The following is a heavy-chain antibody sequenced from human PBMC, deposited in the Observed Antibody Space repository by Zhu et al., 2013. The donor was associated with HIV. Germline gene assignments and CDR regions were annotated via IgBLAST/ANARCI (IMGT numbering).Heavy chain of an antibody. Sequence: LSQVQLQQWIGEINHSGSTNYNPSLKSRVTISVDTSKNQFSLKLSSVTAADTAVYYCARDRDFDDYGELQAQFDPWGQGTLVTVSS. D-gene: IGHD4-17*01. J-gene: IGHJ5*02. V-gene: IGHV4-34*01. CDR2: INHSGST. CDR3: ARDRDFDDYGELQAQFDP.